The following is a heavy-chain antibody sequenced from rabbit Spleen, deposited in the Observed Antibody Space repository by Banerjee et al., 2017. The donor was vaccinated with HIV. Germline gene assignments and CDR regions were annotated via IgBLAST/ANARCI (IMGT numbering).Heavy chain of an antibody. CDR1: GFSFSVSYY. CDR3: ARDHNGGSRVDLRL. V-gene: IGHV1S45*01. J-gene: IGHJ4*01. Sequence: QEQLEESGGDLVKPGASLTLTCTASGFSFSVSYYMCWVRRAPGKGLEWIGCIDTGSSGSTYYASWAKGRFTIFKTSSTTVILHMTSLTAADTATYFCARDHNGGSRVDLRLWGQGTLVTVS. D-gene: IGHD2-1*01. CDR2: IDTGSSGST.